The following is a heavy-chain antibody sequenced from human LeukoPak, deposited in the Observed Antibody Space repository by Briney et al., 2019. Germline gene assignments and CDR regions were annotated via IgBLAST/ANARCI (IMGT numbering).Heavy chain of an antibody. D-gene: IGHD1-26*01. CDR1: GFIFSRYA. CDR3: ARDRGSQSMDV. CDR2: ISSDGRHI. Sequence: VGSLRLSCAASGFIFSRYAMHWVRQAPGKGLEWVAVISSDGRHIFYADSVKGRVTISRDNAKNSLYLQMNSLRVEDTAVYYCARDRGSQSMDVWGQGTTVTVSS. J-gene: IGHJ6*02. V-gene: IGHV3-30*04.